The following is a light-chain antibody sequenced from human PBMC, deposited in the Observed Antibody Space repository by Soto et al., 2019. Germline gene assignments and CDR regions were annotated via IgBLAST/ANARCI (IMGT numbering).Light chain of an antibody. V-gene: IGKV1-39*01. CDR1: QGIRSY. CDR2: AAS. Sequence: DIQMTQSPSSLSASVGDRITITCRTRQGIRSYLSWYQQKPGKAPKLLIHAASNLQTGVPSRFSGSGSGTDFTLSSIFLQPEDSATYYCQQSHTFPRTFGQGTKVEI. J-gene: IGKJ1*01. CDR3: QQSHTFPRT.